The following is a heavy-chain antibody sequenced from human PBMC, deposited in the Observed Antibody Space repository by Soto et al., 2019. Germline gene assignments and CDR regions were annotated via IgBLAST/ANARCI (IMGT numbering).Heavy chain of an antibody. CDR3: ARDQEIYPGHMI. V-gene: IGHV1-69*12. Sequence: QVQLVQSGAEVKKPGSSVKVSCKASGGTFSSYAISWVRQAPGQGLEWMGGIIPIFGTANYAQKFQGRVXIXAXXSTSTAYMELSSLRSEDTAVYYCARDQEIYPGHMIWGQGTLVTVSS. CDR2: IIPIFGTA. J-gene: IGHJ4*02. D-gene: IGHD2-21*01. CDR1: GGTFSSYA.